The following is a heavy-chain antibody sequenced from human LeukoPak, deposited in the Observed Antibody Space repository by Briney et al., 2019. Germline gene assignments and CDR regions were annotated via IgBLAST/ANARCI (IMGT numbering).Heavy chain of an antibody. D-gene: IGHD6-6*01. Sequence: ETLSLTCAVYGGSFSGYYWSWVRQAPGKGLEWVSAISGSGGSTYYADSVKGRFTISRDNSKNTLYLQMNSLRAEDTAVYYCAKVRPEFDPWGQGTLVTVSS. V-gene: IGHV3-23*01. CDR3: AKVRPEFDP. CDR2: ISGSGGST. J-gene: IGHJ5*02. CDR1: GGSFSGYY.